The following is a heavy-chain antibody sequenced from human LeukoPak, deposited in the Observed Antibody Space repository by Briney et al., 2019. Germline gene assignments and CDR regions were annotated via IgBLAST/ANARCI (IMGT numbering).Heavy chain of an antibody. J-gene: IGHJ3*02. CDR3: ARLDCSSTGCHDAFDI. Sequence: GGSLRLSCAASGFTFSSYSMNWARQAPGKGLEWVLSISSSSSYIYYADSVKGRFTISRDNAKNSLYLQMNSLRAEDTAVYYCARLDCSSTGCHDAFDIWGQGTMVTVSS. V-gene: IGHV3-21*01. CDR2: ISSSSSYI. CDR1: GFTFSSYS. D-gene: IGHD2-2*01.